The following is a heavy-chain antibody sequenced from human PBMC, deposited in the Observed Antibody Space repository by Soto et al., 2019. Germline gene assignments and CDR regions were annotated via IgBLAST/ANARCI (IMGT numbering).Heavy chain of an antibody. J-gene: IGHJ4*02. D-gene: IGHD2-15*01. Sequence: QVQLVESGGGVVQPGRSLRLSCAASGFTFSSYAMHWVRQAPGKGLEWVAVISYDGNNKYYADSMRGRFTISRDNSKDTLYLQMKMLRAEDTAVSYCARVPDLRYWSVGHCDPDYCGQGTLVTVSS. V-gene: IGHV3-30-3*01. CDR1: GFTFSSYA. CDR2: ISYDGNNK. CDR3: ARVPDLRYWSVGHCDPDY.